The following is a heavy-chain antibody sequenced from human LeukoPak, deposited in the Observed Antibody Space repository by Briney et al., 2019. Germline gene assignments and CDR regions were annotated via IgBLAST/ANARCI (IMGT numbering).Heavy chain of an antibody. J-gene: IGHJ4*02. CDR1: GGTFSSYA. D-gene: IGHD3-22*01. CDR3: ARDSYDSSGYYPDY. CDR2: IIPILGIA. Sequence: SVKVSCEASGGTFSSYAISWVRQAPGQGLEWMGRIIPILGIANYPQKFQGRVTITADKSTSTAYMELSSLRSEDTAVYYCARDSYDSSGYYPDYWGQGTLVTVSS. V-gene: IGHV1-69*04.